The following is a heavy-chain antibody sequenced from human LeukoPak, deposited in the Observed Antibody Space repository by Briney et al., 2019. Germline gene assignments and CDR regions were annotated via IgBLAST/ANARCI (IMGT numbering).Heavy chain of an antibody. CDR2: ISYDGSNK. J-gene: IGHJ6*03. Sequence: GGSLRLSCVASGFTFGSYEMHWVRQAPGKGLEWVAVISYDGSNKYYADSVKGRFTISRDNAKNSLYLQMNSLRPEDTAVYYCARDPYSGSYGDYYYYYMDVWGKGTTVTISS. D-gene: IGHD1-26*01. V-gene: IGHV3-30*04. CDR3: ARDPYSGSYGDYYYYYMDV. CDR1: GFTFGSYE.